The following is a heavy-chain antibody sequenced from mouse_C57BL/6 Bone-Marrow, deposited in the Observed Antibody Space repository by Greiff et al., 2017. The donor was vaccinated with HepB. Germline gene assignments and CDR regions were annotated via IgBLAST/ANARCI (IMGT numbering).Heavy chain of an antibody. D-gene: IGHD4-1*01. CDR1: GYTFTSYW. CDR2: IYPSDSET. J-gene: IGHJ1*03. CDR3: ATWGDWYFDV. V-gene: IGHV1-61*01. Sequence: VQLQQPGAELVRPGSSVKLSCKASGYTFTSYWMDWVKQRPGQGLEWIGNIYPSDSETHYNQKFKDKATLTVDKSSSTAYMQLSSLTSEDSAVYYCATWGDWYFDVWGTGTTVTVSS.